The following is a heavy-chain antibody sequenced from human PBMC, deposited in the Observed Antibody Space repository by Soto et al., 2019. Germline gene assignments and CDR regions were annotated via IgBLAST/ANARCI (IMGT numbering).Heavy chain of an antibody. V-gene: IGHV1-69*06. Sequence: ASVKVSCKASGGTFSSYAISWVRQAPGQGLEWMGGIIPIFGTANYAQKFQGRVTITADKSTSTAYMELSSLRSEDTAVYYCARAKLTATYDAFDIWGQGTMVTVSS. D-gene: IGHD7-27*01. CDR2: IIPIFGTA. CDR3: ARAKLTATYDAFDI. CDR1: GGTFSSYA. J-gene: IGHJ3*02.